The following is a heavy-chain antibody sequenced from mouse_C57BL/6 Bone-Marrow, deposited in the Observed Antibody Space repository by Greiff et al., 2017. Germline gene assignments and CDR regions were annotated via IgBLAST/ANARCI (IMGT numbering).Heavy chain of an antibody. J-gene: IGHJ1*03. CDR2: IYPGSGST. CDR3: FYYYGTPYWYVDV. CDR1: GYTFTSYW. D-gene: IGHD1-1*01. V-gene: IGHV1-55*01. Sequence: VQLQQPGAELVKPGASVKMSCKASGYTFTSYWITWVKQRPGQGLEWIGDIYPGSGSTNYNEKFKSKATLTVDTSSSTSYMQLSSLTSEDSAVYYCFYYYGTPYWYVDVWGTGTTVTVSS.